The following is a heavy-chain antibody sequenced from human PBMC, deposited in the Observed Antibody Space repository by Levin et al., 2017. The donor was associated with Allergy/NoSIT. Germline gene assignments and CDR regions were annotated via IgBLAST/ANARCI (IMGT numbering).Heavy chain of an antibody. CDR1: FFPFPPSS. CDR2: IINSGVGT. J-gene: IGHJ4*02. V-gene: IGHV3-23*01. CDR3: AKDAIRGSDQPYYFDY. D-gene: IGHD6-19*01. Sequence: SLLLSFSSSFFPFPPSSLSWVRQAPGKGLEWVSAIINSGVGTYYADSVKGRFTLSLSHSKNTMYLQMNSLRAEDTAVYFCAKDAIRGSDQPYYFDYWGQGTLVTASS.